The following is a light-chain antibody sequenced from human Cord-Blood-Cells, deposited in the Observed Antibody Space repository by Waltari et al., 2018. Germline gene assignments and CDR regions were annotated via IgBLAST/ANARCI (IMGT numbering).Light chain of an antibody. V-gene: IGLV2-8*01. Sequence: QSALTQPPSAPGSPGQSVTISCTGTSSDVGCYNYFSWYQQHPGKAPKLMIYEVSKRPSGVPDRFSGSKSGNTASLTVSGLQAEDEADYYCSSYAGSNNLVFGGGTKLTVL. CDR1: SSDVGCYNY. CDR3: SSYAGSNNLV. CDR2: EVS. J-gene: IGLJ3*02.